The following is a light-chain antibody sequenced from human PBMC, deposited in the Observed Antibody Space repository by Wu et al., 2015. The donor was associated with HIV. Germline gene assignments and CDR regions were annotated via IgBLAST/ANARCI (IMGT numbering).Light chain of an antibody. V-gene: IGKV3-15*01. CDR2: GAS. Sequence: EIVMTQSPATLSVSPGERVTLSCRASQSVGNNLAWYQLKPGQAPRLLIYGASTRATDVPPRFSGKGSDTEFSLSISGLQSEDFAVYYCQQYNYWPRTFGQGTKLEI. CDR3: QQYNYWPRT. J-gene: IGKJ1*01. CDR1: QSVGNN.